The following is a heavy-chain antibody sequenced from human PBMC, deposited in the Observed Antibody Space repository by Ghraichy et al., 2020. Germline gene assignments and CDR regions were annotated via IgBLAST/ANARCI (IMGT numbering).Heavy chain of an antibody. Sequence: IVYIYYSGSTNYNPSLKSRVTISVDTSKNQFSLKLSSVTAADTSLYYCDRAPITMFGVVHRNYYYYSMDVWGKG. J-gene: IGHJ6*03. D-gene: IGHD3-3*01. V-gene: IGHV4-59*01. CDR2: IYYSGST. CDR3: DRAPITMFGVVHRNYYYYSMDV.